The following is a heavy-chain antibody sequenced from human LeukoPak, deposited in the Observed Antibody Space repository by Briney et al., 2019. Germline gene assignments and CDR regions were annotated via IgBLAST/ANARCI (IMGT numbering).Heavy chain of an antibody. CDR3: ARSWLPSDNWFDP. D-gene: IGHD3-9*01. CDR1: GFTFSSYS. Sequence: GGSLRLSCAASGFTFSSYSMNWVRQAPGKGLEWVSSISSSSSYIYYADSVKGRFTISRDNVKNSLYPQMNSLRAEDTAVYYCARSWLPSDNWFDPWGQGTLVTVSS. CDR2: ISSSSSYI. V-gene: IGHV3-21*01. J-gene: IGHJ5*02.